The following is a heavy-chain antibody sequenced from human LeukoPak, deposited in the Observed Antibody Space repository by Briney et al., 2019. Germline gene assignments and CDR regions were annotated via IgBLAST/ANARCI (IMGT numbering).Heavy chain of an antibody. CDR1: GVSISSSSYY. J-gene: IGHJ4*02. Sequence: SETLSLTCTVSGVSISSSSYYWGWIRQPPGKGLEWIGSIYYSGSTYYNPSLKSRVTISVDTSKNQFSLKLSSVTAADTAVYYCARLPFLDYWGQGTLVTVSS. CDR3: ARLPFLDY. V-gene: IGHV4-39*01. CDR2: IYYSGST.